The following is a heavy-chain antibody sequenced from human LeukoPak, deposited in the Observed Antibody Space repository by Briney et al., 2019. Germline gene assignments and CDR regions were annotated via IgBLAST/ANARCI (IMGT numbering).Heavy chain of an antibody. V-gene: IGHV4-39*01. Sequence: ETPSLTCTVSGGSISGSSYYWGWIRQRPGNGLEWSGGIYYSETTYSHPSLKIRHILSVDTSNNKSSMKPSSMTAADTAVSFCTRHRYYGSGNIWFEPWGQGAL. J-gene: IGHJ5*02. CDR1: GGSISGSSYY. CDR2: IYYSETT. D-gene: IGHD3-10*01. CDR3: TRHRYYGSGNIWFEP.